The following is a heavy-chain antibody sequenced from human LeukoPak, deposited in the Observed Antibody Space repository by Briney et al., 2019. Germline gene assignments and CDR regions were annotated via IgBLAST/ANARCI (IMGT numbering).Heavy chain of an antibody. V-gene: IGHV3-30*01. CDR2: ISYDGSTK. CDR3: ARVGRAWPHLGYFFDY. J-gene: IGHJ4*02. CDR1: GFAFSSYS. D-gene: IGHD3-10*01. Sequence: PGGSLRLSCAASGFAFSSYSMHWVRQAPGRGLEWVALISYDGSTKYYADSVKGRFTISRDNSKNTLYLQMNSLRAEDTAVYYCARVGRAWPHLGYFFDYWGQGTLVTVSS.